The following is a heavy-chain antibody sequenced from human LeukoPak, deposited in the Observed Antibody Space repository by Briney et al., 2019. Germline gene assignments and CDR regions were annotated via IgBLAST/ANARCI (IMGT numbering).Heavy chain of an antibody. CDR2: IIPILGIA. V-gene: IGHV1-69*04. CDR1: GGTFSSCA. Sequence: SVKVSCKASGGTFSSCAISWVRQAPGQGLEWMGRIIPILGIANYAQKFQGRVTITADKSTSTAFMELSSLRSEDTAVYYCASSVQISGYYFDYWGQGTLVTVSS. CDR3: ASSVQISGYYFDY. D-gene: IGHD3-10*01. J-gene: IGHJ4*02.